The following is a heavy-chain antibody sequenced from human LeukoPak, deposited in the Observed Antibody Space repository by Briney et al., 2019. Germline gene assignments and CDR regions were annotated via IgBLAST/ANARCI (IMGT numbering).Heavy chain of an antibody. CDR2: IIPILGIA. D-gene: IGHD3-22*01. CDR1: GGTFSSYA. J-gene: IGHJ3*02. Sequence: VASVKVSCKASGGTFSSYAISWVRQAPGQGLGWMGRIIPILGIANYAQKFQGRVTITADKSTSTAYMELSSLRSEDTAVYYCASRAEYYDSSGYYAQGAFDIWGQGTMVTVSS. V-gene: IGHV1-69*04. CDR3: ASRAEYYDSSGYYAQGAFDI.